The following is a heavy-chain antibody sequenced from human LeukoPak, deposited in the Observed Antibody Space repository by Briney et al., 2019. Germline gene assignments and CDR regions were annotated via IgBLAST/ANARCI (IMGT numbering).Heavy chain of an antibody. CDR2: MNPNSGET. V-gene: IGHV1-8*01. CDR1: GYAFTSYD. Sequence: ASVKVSCKASGYAFTSYDINWVRQASGQGLEWMGWMNPNSGETGYVQKFQGRVTMTRNTYINTAYMELNNLRSEDTAVYYCMRGPLGIGSYCDYWGQGSLVTVSS. D-gene: IGHD7-27*01. J-gene: IGHJ4*02. CDR3: MRGPLGIGSYCDY.